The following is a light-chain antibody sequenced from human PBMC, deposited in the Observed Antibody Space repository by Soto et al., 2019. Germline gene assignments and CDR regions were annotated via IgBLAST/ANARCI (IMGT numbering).Light chain of an antibody. V-gene: IGKV1-39*02. CDR1: QSVNSY. CDR2: AAS. Sequence: DIQMTQSPSTLSASLGDRATLSCRASQSVNSYLTWYQQKPGKAPKLLIYAASTMQSGVPARFSGSGSGTDFTLTISSLQPEDFATYYCLLDFSYFWAFGQGTKVDI. J-gene: IGKJ1*01. CDR3: LLDFSYFWA.